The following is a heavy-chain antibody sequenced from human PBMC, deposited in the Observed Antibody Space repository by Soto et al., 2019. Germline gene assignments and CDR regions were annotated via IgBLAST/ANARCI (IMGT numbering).Heavy chain of an antibody. CDR2: IYHSGTT. D-gene: IGHD5-12*01. CDR3: ARNGYFSLDL. J-gene: IGHJ3*01. CDR1: GASISNDNW. Sequence: QVQLQESGPGLVKPSGTLSLTCAVSGASISNDNWWSWVRQPPGKGLEWIGEIYHSGTTNYNPSLTSRVTSSVDKPKNQCSLGLTSVTAADTAVYFCARNGYFSLDLWGQGAMVTVSS. V-gene: IGHV4-4*02.